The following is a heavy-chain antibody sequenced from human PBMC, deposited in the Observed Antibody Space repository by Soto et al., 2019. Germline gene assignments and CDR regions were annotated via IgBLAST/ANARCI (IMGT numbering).Heavy chain of an antibody. Sequence: SETLSLTGAVSGYSISSGYYWGWIRKPPGKGLEWIGSIYHSGSTYYNPSLKSRVTISVDTSKNQFSLKLSSVTAADTAVYYCASAPAGVGHSIDYWGQGTLVTVSS. CDR3: ASAPAGVGHSIDY. V-gene: IGHV4-38-2*01. CDR2: IYHSGST. CDR1: GYSISSGYY. D-gene: IGHD6-25*01. J-gene: IGHJ4*02.